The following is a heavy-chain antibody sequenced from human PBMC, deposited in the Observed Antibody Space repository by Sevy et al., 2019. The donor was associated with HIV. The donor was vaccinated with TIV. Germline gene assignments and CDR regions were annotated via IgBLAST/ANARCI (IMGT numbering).Heavy chain of an antibody. CDR1: GGTFSSYG. CDR3: ARGGGLSPHHWLDP. V-gene: IGHV1-69*13. CDR2: IIPIFGSA. Sequence: ASVKVSCKASGGTFSSYGITWVRQAPGQGLEWMGEIIPIFGSANYGQTFQGRVTMTADQSTSTAYMGLSSLRSDDTAVYYWARGGGLSPHHWLDPWGQGTLVTVSS. J-gene: IGHJ5*02. D-gene: IGHD3-16*01.